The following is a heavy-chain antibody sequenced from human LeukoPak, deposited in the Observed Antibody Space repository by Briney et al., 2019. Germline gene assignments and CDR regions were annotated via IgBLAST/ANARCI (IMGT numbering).Heavy chain of an antibody. D-gene: IGHD2-15*01. CDR3: AKPDRYCSGGSCADFDY. V-gene: IGHV3-30*18. Sequence: GGSLRLSYAASGFTFSSYGMHWVRQAPGKGLEWVAVISYDGSNKYYADSVKGRFTISRDNSKNTLYLQMNSLRAEDTAVYYCAKPDRYCSGGSCADFDYWGQGTLVTVSS. CDR2: ISYDGSNK. CDR1: GFTFSSYG. J-gene: IGHJ4*02.